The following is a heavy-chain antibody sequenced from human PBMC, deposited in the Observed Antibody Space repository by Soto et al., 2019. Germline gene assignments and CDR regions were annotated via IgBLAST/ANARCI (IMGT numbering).Heavy chain of an antibody. D-gene: IGHD2-8*01. J-gene: IGHJ4*02. CDR1: GFTFSGSA. Sequence: GGSLRLSCAASGFTFSGSAMHWVRQASGKGLEWVGRIRSKANSYATAYAASVKGRFTISRDDSKNTAYLQMNSLKTEDTAVYYCTRLLCTNGVCYNFWGQGTLVTVSS. V-gene: IGHV3-73*01. CDR3: TRLLCTNGVCYNF. CDR2: IRSKANSYAT.